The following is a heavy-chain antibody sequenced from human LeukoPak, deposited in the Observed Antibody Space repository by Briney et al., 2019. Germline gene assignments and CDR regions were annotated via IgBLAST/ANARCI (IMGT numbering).Heavy chain of an antibody. CDR3: ARTPNDIVVVPAAENWFDP. CDR2: IYYSGST. V-gene: IGHV4-59*11. CDR1: GGSISSHY. Sequence: PSETLSLTCTVSGGSISSHYWSWIRQPPGKGLEWIGYIYYSGSTNYNPSLKSRVTISVDTSKNQFSLKLSSVTAADTAVYYCARTPNDIVVVPAAENWFDPWGQGTLATVSS. D-gene: IGHD2-2*01. J-gene: IGHJ5*02.